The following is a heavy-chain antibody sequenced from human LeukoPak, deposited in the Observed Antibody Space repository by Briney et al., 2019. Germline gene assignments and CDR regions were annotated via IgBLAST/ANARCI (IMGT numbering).Heavy chain of an antibody. J-gene: IGHJ6*02. D-gene: IGHD4-17*01. Sequence: GGSLRLSCAASGFTFSSYEMSWVRQAPGKGLEWVGRIKRKTDGGTIEYSAPVRGRFTISRDDSKNTLYLQMNSLKTEDTAVYYCTTYDYGDPYFFYGMDVWGQGTTVTVSS. V-gene: IGHV3-15*01. CDR1: GFTFSSYE. CDR3: TTYDYGDPYFFYGMDV. CDR2: IKRKTDGGTI.